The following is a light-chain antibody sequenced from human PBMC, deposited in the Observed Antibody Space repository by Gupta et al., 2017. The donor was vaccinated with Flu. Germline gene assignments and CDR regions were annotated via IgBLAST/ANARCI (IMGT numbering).Light chain of an antibody. CDR2: DAS. Sequence: DIQMPQSPSSVSASVGDRVTITCRASQGISNWLAWYQQRPGKAPNLLIYDASNLQSGVPSRFSGSRSGTELSLTISRLQPEDFATYYCQQTNSFPLTFGGGTKVEIK. J-gene: IGKJ4*01. CDR3: QQTNSFPLT. V-gene: IGKV1-12*01. CDR1: QGISNW.